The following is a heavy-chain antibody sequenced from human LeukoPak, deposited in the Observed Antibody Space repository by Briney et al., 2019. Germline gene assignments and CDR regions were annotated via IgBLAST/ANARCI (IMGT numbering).Heavy chain of an antibody. J-gene: IGHJ4*02. CDR2: MQPTGNS. CDR3: ARDKRHSYGRYFAH. Sequence: PSETLSLTCSVFGDPISTYHWNWIRKPPGKGLEWIAYMQPTGNSQYNPSLKSRVAMSVDTSKNQVVLNLSSVTAADTAVYYCARDKRHSYGRYFAHWGQGMLVTVSS. CDR1: GDPISTYH. V-gene: IGHV4-4*08. D-gene: IGHD5-18*01.